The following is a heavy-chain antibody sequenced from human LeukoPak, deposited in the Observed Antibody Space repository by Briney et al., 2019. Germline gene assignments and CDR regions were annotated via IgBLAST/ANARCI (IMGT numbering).Heavy chain of an antibody. CDR2: INTNTGNP. D-gene: IGHD4-17*01. CDR3: ARGYGEANYYYYYMDV. J-gene: IGHJ6*03. V-gene: IGHV7-4-1*02. Sequence: GGSLRLSCAASGFTFTRYAMNWVRQAPGQGLEWMGWINTNTGNPTYAQGFTGRFVFFLDTSVSTAYLQISSLKAEDTAVYYCARGYGEANYYYYYMDVWGKGTTVTVSS. CDR1: GFTFTRYA.